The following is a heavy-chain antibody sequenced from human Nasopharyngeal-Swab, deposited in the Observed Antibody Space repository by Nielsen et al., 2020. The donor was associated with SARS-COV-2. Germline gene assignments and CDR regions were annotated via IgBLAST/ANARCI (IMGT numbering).Heavy chain of an antibody. J-gene: IGHJ6*03. Sequence: SETLSLTCSLNGVSFSGYHWGWIRQSPGKRLEWIGDITRSGNTNYNPALKSRVIMSVATSKDEFSLKLTSVTAADTAIYFFAGVNNGGGIVPASYSFFMDVWGKGTSVAVSS. CDR1: GVSFSGYH. CDR2: ITRSGNT. D-gene: IGHD2-2*01. V-gene: IGHV4-34*01. CDR3: AGVNNGGGIVPASYSFFMDV.